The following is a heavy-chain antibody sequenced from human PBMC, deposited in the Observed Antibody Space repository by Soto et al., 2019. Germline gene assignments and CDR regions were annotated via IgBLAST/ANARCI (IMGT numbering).Heavy chain of an antibody. V-gene: IGHV1-69*13. CDR3: ARDSDLFEYSSSYFDY. CDR2: IIPIFGTA. D-gene: IGHD6-6*01. Sequence: ASVKVSCKASGGTFSSYTISWVRQAPGQGLEWMGGIIPIFGTANYAQKFQGRVTITADESTSTAYMELSSLRSEDTAVYYCARDSDLFEYSSSYFDYWGQGTLVTVSS. CDR1: GGTFSSYT. J-gene: IGHJ4*02.